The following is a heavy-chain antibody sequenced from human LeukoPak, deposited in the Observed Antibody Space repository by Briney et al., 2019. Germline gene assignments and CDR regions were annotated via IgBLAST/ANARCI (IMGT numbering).Heavy chain of an antibody. CDR1: GSSISSFY. CDR2: IYYSGST. V-gene: IGHV4-59*01. CDR3: ASLRVLFFGAPLPPPSHYYLDV. D-gene: IGHD3-10*01. Sequence: PSETLSLTCTVSGSSISSFYWSWIRQPPGKGLEWIGYIYYSGSTNQNPSLQSRVTMSVDTSKNQFSLKLTSVTAADTAVYYCASLRVLFFGAPLPPPSHYYLDVWGKGTPVTVSS. J-gene: IGHJ6*03.